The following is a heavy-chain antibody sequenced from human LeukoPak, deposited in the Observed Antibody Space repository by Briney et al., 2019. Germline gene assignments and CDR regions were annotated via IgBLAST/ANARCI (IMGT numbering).Heavy chain of an antibody. CDR3: ARIPGP. CDR2: IYTNGNI. V-gene: IGHV4-61*02. CDR1: GDSINVNHYY. D-gene: IGHD2-21*01. J-gene: IGHJ5*02. Sequence: PSETLSLTCTVSGDSINVNHYYWSWIRQPAGEELQYIGRIYTNGNINYNPSLKSRVSISLDTSKNQFSLNLTPVTAADTAVYYCARIPGPWGQGTLVTVSS.